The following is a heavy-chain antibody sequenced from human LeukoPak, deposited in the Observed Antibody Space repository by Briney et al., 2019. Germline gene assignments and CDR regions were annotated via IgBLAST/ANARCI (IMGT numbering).Heavy chain of an antibody. Sequence: GRSLRLSCAPFGFTFSSYGMHWVRQAPGKGLEWVAVISYDGSSKYYADSVKGRFTISRDNSKKTLYLQMNSLRAEDTAVYYCAKGGGGRWLHYFDYWGQGTLVTVSS. CDR1: GFTFSSYG. CDR3: AKGGGGRWLHYFDY. CDR2: ISYDGSSK. J-gene: IGHJ4*02. D-gene: IGHD5-24*01. V-gene: IGHV3-30*18.